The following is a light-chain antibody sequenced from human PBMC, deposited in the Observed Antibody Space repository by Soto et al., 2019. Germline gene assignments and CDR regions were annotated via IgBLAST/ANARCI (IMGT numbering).Light chain of an antibody. V-gene: IGLV2-14*03. CDR1: SSDVGNYNY. CDR3: ASYTSSSPL. CDR2: DVS. Sequence: QSVLTRPASVSGSPGQSITISCTGTSSDVGNYNYVSWYQQHPGKAPKLIIYDVSNRPSGVSNRFSGSKSGNTASLTISGLQAEDEADYYCASYTSSSPLFGGGTKLTVL. J-gene: IGLJ2*01.